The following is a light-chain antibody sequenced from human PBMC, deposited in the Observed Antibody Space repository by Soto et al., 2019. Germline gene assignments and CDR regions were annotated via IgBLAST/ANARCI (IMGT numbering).Light chain of an antibody. CDR2: DAS. Sequence: EIVLTQSPATLSLSPGERATLSCRASQSVSFYLAWYQQKPGQSPRLLIYDASDRATGIPGRFSGSGSGTDVTLTISSLEPEDFGVYYCHQRRDWPLTFGGGTKVEI. CDR1: QSVSFY. J-gene: IGKJ4*01. CDR3: HQRRDWPLT. V-gene: IGKV3-11*01.